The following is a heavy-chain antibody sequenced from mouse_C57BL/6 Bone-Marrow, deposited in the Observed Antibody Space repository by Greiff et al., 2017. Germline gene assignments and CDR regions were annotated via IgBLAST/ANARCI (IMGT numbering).Heavy chain of an antibody. V-gene: IGHV5-17*01. J-gene: IGHJ4*01. D-gene: IGHD1-1*01. Sequence: EVQRVESGGGLVKPGGSLKLSCAASGFTFSDYGMHWVRQAPEKGLEWVAYSSSGSSTIYYADTVKGRFTISRDNAKNTLFLQMTSLRSADTAMYYCAGYRIYGMDYWCQGPSVTVSS. CDR3: AGYRIYGMDY. CDR1: GFTFSDYG. CDR2: SSSGSSTI.